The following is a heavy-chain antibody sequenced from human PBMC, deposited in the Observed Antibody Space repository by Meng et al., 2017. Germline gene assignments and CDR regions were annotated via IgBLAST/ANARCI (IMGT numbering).Heavy chain of an antibody. J-gene: IGHJ4*02. CDR1: GFTVSSNY. Sequence: GGSLRLSCAASGFTVSSNYMSWVRQAPGKGLEWVSVIYSGGSTYYADSVKGRFTISRHNSKNTLYLQMNSLRAEETAVYYCASYSGSYVKSGGDVSSDYWGQGTLVTVSS. CDR3: ASYSGSYVKSGGDVSSDY. D-gene: IGHD1-26*01. CDR2: IYSGGST. V-gene: IGHV3-53*04.